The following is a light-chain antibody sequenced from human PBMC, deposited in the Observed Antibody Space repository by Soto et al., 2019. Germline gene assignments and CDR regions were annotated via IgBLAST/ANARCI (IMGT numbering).Light chain of an antibody. CDR2: GAS. CDR1: QSVSNTY. CDR3: QQYGSSGT. J-gene: IGKJ1*01. V-gene: IGKV3-20*01. Sequence: EILLTQAPGTLSLSPGERATLSCRASQSVSNTYLAWYQQKPGQAPRLLIYGASNRATGIPDRFSGSGSGTDFTLTISRLEPEDFAVYYCQQYGSSGTFGQGTKVDIK.